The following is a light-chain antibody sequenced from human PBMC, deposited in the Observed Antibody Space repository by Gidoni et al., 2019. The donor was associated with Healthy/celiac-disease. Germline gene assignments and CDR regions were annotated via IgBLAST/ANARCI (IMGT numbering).Light chain of an antibody. Sequence: EIVMPQSPATLSVSPGARATLSCRASQSVSSNLAWYQQKPGQAPRLLIYGASTRATGIPARFSGSGSGTEFTLTISSLQSEDFAVYYCQQYNNWPPLLTFGGGTKVEIK. CDR1: QSVSSN. V-gene: IGKV3-15*01. CDR3: QQYNNWPPLLT. CDR2: GAS. J-gene: IGKJ4*01.